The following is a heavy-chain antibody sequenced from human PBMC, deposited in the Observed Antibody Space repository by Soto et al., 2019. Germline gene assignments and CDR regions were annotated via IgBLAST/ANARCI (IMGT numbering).Heavy chain of an antibody. Sequence: EVQLVESGGGLVQPGGSLRLSCAASGFTFSDHYMDWVRQAPGKGLEWVGRTRNKANSYTTEYAASVKGRFTISRDDSKNPLYLQMNSLKTEDTAVYYCARVDDSSGYYLDYWGQGTLVTVSS. V-gene: IGHV3-72*01. CDR1: GFTFSDHY. D-gene: IGHD3-22*01. CDR2: TRNKANSYTT. J-gene: IGHJ4*02. CDR3: ARVDDSSGYYLDY.